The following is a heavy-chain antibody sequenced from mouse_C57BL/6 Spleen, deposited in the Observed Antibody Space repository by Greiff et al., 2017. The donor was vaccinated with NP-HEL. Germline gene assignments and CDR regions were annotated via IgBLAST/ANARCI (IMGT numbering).Heavy chain of an antibody. V-gene: IGHV5-9-1*02. CDR1: GFTFSSYA. J-gene: IGHJ3*01. CDR2: ISSGGDYI. D-gene: IGHD2-3*01. CDR3: TRVYDEVIRFAY. Sequence: EVKLVESGEGLVKPGGSLKLSCAASGFTFSSYAMSWVRQTPEKRLEWVAYISSGGDYIYYADTVKGRFTISRDNARNTLYLQMSSLKSEDTAMYYCTRVYDEVIRFAYWGQGTLVTVSA.